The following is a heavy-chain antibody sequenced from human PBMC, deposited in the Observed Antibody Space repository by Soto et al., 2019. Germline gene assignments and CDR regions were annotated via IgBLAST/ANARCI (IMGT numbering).Heavy chain of an antibody. Sequence: EVQLVESGGILVNPGGCLRLSCAASGFTFSNAWLSWVRQAPGKGLEWVGRIKSIGEGGTKDYAAPIRDRFTISRDDSKSTLYLKMNSLKVEDTAVYYCTAGTGKSDFDYWGQGTLVTVSS. D-gene: IGHD6-13*01. CDR2: IKSIGEGGTK. CDR1: GFTFSNAW. V-gene: IGHV3-15*01. CDR3: TAGTGKSDFDY. J-gene: IGHJ4*02.